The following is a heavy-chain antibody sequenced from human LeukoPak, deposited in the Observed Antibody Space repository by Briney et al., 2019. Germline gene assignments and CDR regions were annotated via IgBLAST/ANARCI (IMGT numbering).Heavy chain of an antibody. J-gene: IGHJ4*02. Sequence: GGSLRLSCAASGFTFSSYSLNWVRQAPGKGLEWVSYISSSSSTIYYADSVKGRFTISRDNAKNSLYLQMNSLRAEDTAVYYCAKLFLYYEDYWGQGTLVTVSS. CDR1: GFTFSSYS. CDR2: ISSSSSTI. CDR3: AKLFLYYEDY. D-gene: IGHD3-22*01. V-gene: IGHV3-48*04.